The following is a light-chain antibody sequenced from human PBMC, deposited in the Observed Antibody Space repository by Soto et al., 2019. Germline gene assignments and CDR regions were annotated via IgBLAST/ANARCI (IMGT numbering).Light chain of an antibody. Sequence: QSALTQPPSASGSPGQSVTISCTGTKNDIGVYDFVSWYQHHPGKAPRLIIYEVVQRPSGVPDRFSGSKSGNTASLTVSGLQAADDADYFCKSYAVSNTYVFGSGTKVTVL. CDR2: EVV. V-gene: IGLV2-8*01. CDR3: KSYAVSNTYV. CDR1: KNDIGVYDF. J-gene: IGLJ1*01.